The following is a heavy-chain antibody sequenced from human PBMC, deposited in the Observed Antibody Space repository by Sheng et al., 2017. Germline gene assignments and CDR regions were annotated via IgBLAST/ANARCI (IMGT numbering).Heavy chain of an antibody. D-gene: IGHD2-2*01. V-gene: IGHV2-5*02. CDR1: GFSLSTSEVG. CDR3: AHSSRYCISTSCYGSNWFDP. Sequence: QITLKESGPTLVKPTQTLTLTCTFSGFSLSTSEVGVGWIRQPPGKALEWLALIYWDDDKRYSPSLKSRLTITKDTSKNQVVLTMTNMDPVDTATYYCAHSSRYCISTSCYGSNWFDPWGPEPWSPSPQ. J-gene: IGHJ5*02. CDR2: IYWDDDK.